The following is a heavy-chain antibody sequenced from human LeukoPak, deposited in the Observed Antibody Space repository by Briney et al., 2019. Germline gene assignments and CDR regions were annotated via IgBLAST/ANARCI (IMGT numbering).Heavy chain of an antibody. V-gene: IGHV3-23*01. CDR1: GFTFSSNA. D-gene: IGHD6-6*01. J-gene: IGHJ4*02. CDR3: AKAFYSSSFDFDY. Sequence: PGGSLRLSCAASGFTFSSNAMSWVRQAPGKRPEWVSGINGVGDSTFHTDSVKGRFTISRDNSKNTLYLHMTSLRAEDTAVYYCAKAFYSSSFDFDYWGQGTLVTVSS. CDR2: INGVGDST.